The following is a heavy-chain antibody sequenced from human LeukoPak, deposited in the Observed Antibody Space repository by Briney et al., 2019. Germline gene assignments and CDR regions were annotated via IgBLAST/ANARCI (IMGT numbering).Heavy chain of an antibody. Sequence: GGSLRLSCAASGFTFSDYYMSWIRQAPGKGLEWVSYISSSGSTIYYADSVKGRFTISRDNAKNTLYLQMNSLRAEDTAVYYCAGGEGWHCSGSDCFTHWFDPWGQGTLVTVSS. CDR2: ISSSGSTI. J-gene: IGHJ5*02. CDR3: AGGEGWHCSGSDCFTHWFDP. CDR1: GFTFSDYY. V-gene: IGHV3-11*04. D-gene: IGHD2-15*01.